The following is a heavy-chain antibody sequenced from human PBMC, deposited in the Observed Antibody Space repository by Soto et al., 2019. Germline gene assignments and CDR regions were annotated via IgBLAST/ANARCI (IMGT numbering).Heavy chain of an antibody. V-gene: IGHV4-59*06. CDR3: AGVSKDYYYYGMDV. CDR1: GGSISNHY. D-gene: IGHD3-10*01. Sequence: NPSETLSLTCTVSGGSISNHYWSWIRQPPGKGLEWIGYIYYSGSTYYNPSLKSRVTISVDTSKNQFSLKLSSVTAADTAVYYCAGVSKDYYYYGMDVWGQGTTVTVSS. J-gene: IGHJ6*02. CDR2: IYYSGST.